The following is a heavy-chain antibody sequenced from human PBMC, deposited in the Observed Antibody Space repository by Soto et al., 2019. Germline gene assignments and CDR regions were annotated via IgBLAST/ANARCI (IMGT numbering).Heavy chain of an antibody. CDR1: GYSFSAYY. CDR2: INPNSSET. Sequence: QVQLVQSGAEVKKPGASVKVSCKPSGYSFSAYYMHWVRQAPGQGLEWMGWINPNSSETTDAQKFQGRVTVTRNMSIRTAYMALSSVGSDETAVYYCKRALTRVWDWVPENYNFGMDVWGQGTTVTVSS. D-gene: IGHD3-16*01. CDR3: KRALTRVWDWVPENYNFGMDV. V-gene: IGHV1-2*02. J-gene: IGHJ6*02.